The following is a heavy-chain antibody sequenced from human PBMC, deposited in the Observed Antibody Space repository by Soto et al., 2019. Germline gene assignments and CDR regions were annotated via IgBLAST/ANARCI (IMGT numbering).Heavy chain of an antibody. CDR1: GGSIVSGDYY. J-gene: IGHJ4*02. Sequence: SETLSLTCTVSGGSIVSGDYYCICIRQPPWKGLEWIGYIYYSGSTYYNPSLKSRVTISVDTSKNQFSLKLSSVTAADTAVYYCASLQRVVYYFDYWGQGTLVTVSS. D-gene: IGHD3-3*01. V-gene: IGHV4-30-4*01. CDR3: ASLQRVVYYFDY. CDR2: IYYSGST.